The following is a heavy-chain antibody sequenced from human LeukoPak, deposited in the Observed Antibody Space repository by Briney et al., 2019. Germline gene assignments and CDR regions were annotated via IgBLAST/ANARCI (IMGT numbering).Heavy chain of an antibody. J-gene: IGHJ4*02. V-gene: IGHV3-53*01. CDR1: GFTVSGNY. Sequence: PGGSLRLSCAASGFTVSGNYMSWVRQAPGKGLEWVSLIYSGGTTYYADSVKGRFTISRDNSRNTLYVRMNSLRAEDTAVYYCAKDTPDHYYDSSGYWYYFDYWGQGTLVTVSS. CDR3: AKDTPDHYYDSSGYWYYFDY. CDR2: IYSGGTT. D-gene: IGHD3-22*01.